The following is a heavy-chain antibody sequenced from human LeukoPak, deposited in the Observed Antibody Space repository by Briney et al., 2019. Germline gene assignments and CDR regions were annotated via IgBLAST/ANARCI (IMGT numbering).Heavy chain of an antibody. D-gene: IGHD4-17*01. CDR3: AREAFNYGDHYFDY. V-gene: IGHV3-74*01. CDR2: MNSDGSST. Sequence: GGSLRLSCAASGFTLSSYWMHWVRHAPGKGLVWVSRMNSDGSSTTYADSVKGRFTISRGNAKNTLYLQMNSLRAEDTAVYHCAREAFNYGDHYFDYWGQGTLVTVSS. CDR1: GFTLSSYW. J-gene: IGHJ4*02.